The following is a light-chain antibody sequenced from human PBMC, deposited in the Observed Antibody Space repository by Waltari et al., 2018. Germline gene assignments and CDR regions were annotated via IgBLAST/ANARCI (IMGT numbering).Light chain of an antibody. Sequence: QSVLTQPPSVSAAPGQKVTISCSGSSSNIGNNYVSWYQQPPGTAPKLLIYENNKRPTGIPDRFPGSKSGTAATLGITGPQTGDEADYYCGTWDSSLSAWVFGGGTKLTVL. CDR1: SSNIGNNY. J-gene: IGLJ3*02. CDR3: GTWDSSLSAWV. CDR2: ENN. V-gene: IGLV1-51*01.